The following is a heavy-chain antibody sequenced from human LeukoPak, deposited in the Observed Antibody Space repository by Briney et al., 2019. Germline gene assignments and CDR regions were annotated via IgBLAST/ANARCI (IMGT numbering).Heavy chain of an antibody. CDR1: GFTFSSYG. V-gene: IGHV3-30*18. D-gene: IGHD5-12*01. CDR3: AKDQSRYSGHGTFDY. J-gene: IGHJ4*02. CDR2: ISYDGSNE. Sequence: PGRSLRLSCVASGFTFSSYGMHWVRQAPGKGLEWVAVISYDGSNEYYADSVKGRFTISRDNSKNTLYLQMNSLRAEDTAVYYCAKDQSRYSGHGTFDYWGQGTLVTVSS.